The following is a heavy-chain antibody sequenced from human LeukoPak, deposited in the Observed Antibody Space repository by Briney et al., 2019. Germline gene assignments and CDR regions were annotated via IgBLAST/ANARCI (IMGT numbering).Heavy chain of an antibody. J-gene: IGHJ3*02. D-gene: IGHD2-2*02. CDR1: GGSISSGDYY. CDR3: ARDDRGYCSSTSCYTAFDI. Sequence: SETLSLTCTVSGGSISSGDYYWSWIRQPPGKGLEWIGYIYYSGSTYYNPSLKSRVTISVDTSKNQFSLKLSSVTAADTAVYYCARDDRGYCSSTSCYTAFDIWGQGTMVTVSS. CDR2: IYYSGST. V-gene: IGHV4-30-4*01.